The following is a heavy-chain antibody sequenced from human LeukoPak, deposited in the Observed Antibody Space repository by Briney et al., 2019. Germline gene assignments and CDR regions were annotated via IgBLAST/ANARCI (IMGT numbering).Heavy chain of an antibody. Sequence: GGSLRLSCAASGFTFSSYSMNWVRQAPGKGLEWVSSISSSSSYIYYADSVKGRFTISRDNAKNSLYLQMNSLRAEDTAVYYCAKRSTSYDALDIWGQGTMVTVSS. CDR2: ISSSSSYI. J-gene: IGHJ3*02. CDR1: GFTFSSYS. D-gene: IGHD2-2*01. V-gene: IGHV3-21*01. CDR3: AKRSTSYDALDI.